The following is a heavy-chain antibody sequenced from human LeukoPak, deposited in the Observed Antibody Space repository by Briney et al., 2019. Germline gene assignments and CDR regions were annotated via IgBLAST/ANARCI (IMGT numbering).Heavy chain of an antibody. CDR1: GYSVSNSGVT. Sequence: SHTLSLTCAISGYSVSNSGVTWNWLRQSPSRGLEWLGRTYYTSKWNTDYAVSVKSRIVVNPDTSKNQFSPLLIRVTSEDTDVYYCARGRASSFDVWGQGTMVTVSS. CDR3: ARGRASSFDV. V-gene: IGHV6-1*01. CDR2: TYYTSKWNT. J-gene: IGHJ3*01.